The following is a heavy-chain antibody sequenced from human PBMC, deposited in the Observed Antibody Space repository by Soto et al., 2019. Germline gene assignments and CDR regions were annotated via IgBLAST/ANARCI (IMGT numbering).Heavy chain of an antibody. D-gene: IGHD2-21*02. J-gene: IGHJ4*02. CDR1: GGTFSSYT. CDR2: IIPILGIA. V-gene: IGHV1-69*02. Sequence: QVQLVQSGAEVKKPGSSVKVSCKASGGTFSSYTISWVRQAPGQGLEWMGRIIPILGIANYAQKFQGRVTITADKSTSTAYMEMSSLRSEDTAVYYCAGLADCGGDCYDADYWGQGTLVTVSS. CDR3: AGLADCGGDCYDADY.